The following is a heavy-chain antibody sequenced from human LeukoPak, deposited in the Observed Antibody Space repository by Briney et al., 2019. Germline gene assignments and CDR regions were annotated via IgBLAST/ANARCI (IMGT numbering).Heavy chain of an antibody. CDR3: AGSSSWYVLTP. J-gene: IGHJ5*02. V-gene: IGHV4-39*07. D-gene: IGHD6-13*01. CDR1: GGSISSTSYY. Sequence: SETLSLTCTVSGGSISSTSYYWGWIRQPPGKGLEWIGYIYYSGSTYYNPSLKSRVTISVDTSKNQFSLKLSSVTAADTAVYYCAGSSSWYVLTPWGQGTLVTVSS. CDR2: IYYSGST.